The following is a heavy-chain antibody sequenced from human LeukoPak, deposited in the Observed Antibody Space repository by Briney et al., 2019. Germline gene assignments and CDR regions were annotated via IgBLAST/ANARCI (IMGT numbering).Heavy chain of an antibody. CDR3: ARLGSAATGAPPYYYYYVDV. V-gene: IGHV4-59*11. Sequence: SETLSLTCTVSGGSISYHSWSWIRQTPIKGLEWIANIYDNGNTDYSPSLQSRVTISTDTSETQFSLRLKSVTAADTAVYYCARLGSAATGAPPYYYYYVDVWGKGTTVTVSS. CDR2: IYDNGNT. CDR1: GGSISYHS. D-gene: IGHD1-26*01. J-gene: IGHJ6*03.